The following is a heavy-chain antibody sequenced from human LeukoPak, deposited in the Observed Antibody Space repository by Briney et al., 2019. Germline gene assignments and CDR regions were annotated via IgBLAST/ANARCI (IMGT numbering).Heavy chain of an antibody. CDR3: TTGIGNYYYY. CDR2: VKSDGSDT. Sequence: PGQSLSLSCAAAGSTFSIYWMHWVRQAPGEGLVWVSRVKSDGSDTIYADSVKGRLTISRDNAKNTLYLQMDSLRAEDTAVYYCTTGIGNYYYYWGQGTLVTVAS. D-gene: IGHD3-10*01. V-gene: IGHV3-74*01. CDR1: GSTFSIYW. J-gene: IGHJ4*02.